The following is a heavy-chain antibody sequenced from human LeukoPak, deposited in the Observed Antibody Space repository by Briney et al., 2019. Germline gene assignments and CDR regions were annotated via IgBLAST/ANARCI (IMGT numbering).Heavy chain of an antibody. J-gene: IGHJ4*02. Sequence: GGSLRLSCAASGFTFSGYGMHWVRQAPGKGLEWVAVISYDGSNKYYADSVKGRFTISRDNSKNTLYLQMNSLRAEDTAVYYCAKDSPSQLDYYDSSGYIDYWGQGTLVTVSS. D-gene: IGHD3-22*01. CDR1: GFTFSGYG. CDR3: AKDSPSQLDYYDSSGYIDY. V-gene: IGHV3-30*18. CDR2: ISYDGSNK.